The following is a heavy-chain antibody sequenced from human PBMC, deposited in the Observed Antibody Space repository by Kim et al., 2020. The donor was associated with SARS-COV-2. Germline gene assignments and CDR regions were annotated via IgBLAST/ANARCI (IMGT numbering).Heavy chain of an antibody. V-gene: IGHV4-4*07. CDR3: ARTTPTVTTPVWYFDL. D-gene: IGHD4-17*01. J-gene: IGHJ2*01. Sequence: SLKRRVTMSVDTSKTQFSLKLSSVTAADTAVYYCARTTPTVTTPVWYFDLWGRGTLVTVSS.